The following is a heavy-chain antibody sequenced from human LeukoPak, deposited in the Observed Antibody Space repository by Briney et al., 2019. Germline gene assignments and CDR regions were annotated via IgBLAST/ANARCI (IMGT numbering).Heavy chain of an antibody. Sequence: GGSLRLSCAASGFTFSSYAMSWVRQAPGKGLEWVSAISGSGGSTYYEDSVKGRFTISRDNSKNTLYLQMNSLRAEDTAVYYCARDLGQYYDTSDNWFDPWGQGTLVTVSS. CDR3: ARDLGQYYDTSDNWFDP. V-gene: IGHV3-23*01. CDR2: ISGSGGST. D-gene: IGHD3-22*01. J-gene: IGHJ5*02. CDR1: GFTFSSYA.